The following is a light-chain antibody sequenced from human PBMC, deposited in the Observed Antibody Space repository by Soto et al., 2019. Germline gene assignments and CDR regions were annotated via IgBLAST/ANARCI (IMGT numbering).Light chain of an antibody. CDR1: QTMTRAY. Sequence: EIVLMQSPGTLSLSPGERATLSCRASQTMTRAYVAWYQQTPGQAPRLLIYDASNRATDIPARFSGSGSGTDFTLTISSLDPEDSAVYYCHQRSKWPLTFGGGTKVDIK. CDR2: DAS. V-gene: IGKV3-11*01. CDR3: HQRSKWPLT. J-gene: IGKJ4*01.